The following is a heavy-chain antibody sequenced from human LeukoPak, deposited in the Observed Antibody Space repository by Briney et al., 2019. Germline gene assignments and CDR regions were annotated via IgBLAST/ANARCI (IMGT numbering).Heavy chain of an antibody. CDR2: INPNSGGT. CDR1: GYTFTGYY. J-gene: IGHJ4*02. V-gene: IGHV1-2*02. D-gene: IGHD1-26*01. CDR3: ARTRLGSYHLLPFYY. Sequence: ASVKVSCKASGYTFTGYYMHWVRQAPGLGLEWMGWINPNSGGTNYAQKFQGRVTMTRDTSISTAYMELSRLRSDDTAVYYCARTRLGSYHLLPFYYWGQGTLVTVSS.